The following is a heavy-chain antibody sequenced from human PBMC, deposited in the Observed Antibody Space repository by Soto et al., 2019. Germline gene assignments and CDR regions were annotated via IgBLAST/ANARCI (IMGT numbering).Heavy chain of an antibody. V-gene: IGHV1-2*02. CDR1: GYTFTGHY. J-gene: IGHJ4*02. CDR2: INPKSGGT. CDR3: ASGGYSSDPQTYYLDY. Sequence: ASVKVSCKASGYTFTGHYMHWVRQAPGQGPEWMGWINPKSGGTNYAEKFQGRVTMTRDTSIRTGYMELSRLRSDDTAVYYCASGGYSSDPQTYYLDYWGQGTLVTVSS. D-gene: IGHD6-19*01.